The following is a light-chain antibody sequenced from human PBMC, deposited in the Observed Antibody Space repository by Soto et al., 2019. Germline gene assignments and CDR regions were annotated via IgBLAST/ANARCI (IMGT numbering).Light chain of an antibody. CDR2: DAS. J-gene: IGKJ1*01. V-gene: IGKV1-5*01. Sequence: DIQMTQSPSFLSASVGDKVTITCRATESVSKWLAWYQEKPGNPPRPLIYDASTLESGVPPRFSGSGSGTEFTLTISSPQADDFAIYYCQQYNSYSWTFGQGTKVDIK. CDR1: ESVSKW. CDR3: QQYNSYSWT.